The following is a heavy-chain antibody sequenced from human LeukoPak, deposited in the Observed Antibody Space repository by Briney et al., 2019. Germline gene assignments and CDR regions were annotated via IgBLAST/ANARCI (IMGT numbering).Heavy chain of an antibody. Sequence: HTGGSLRLSCAASGFTFSSYAMSWVRQAPGKGLEWVSAISGSGGSTYYADSVKGRFTISRDNSKNTLYLLMNSLRVEDTAVYYCAKDVERLDYFDYWGQGTLVTVSS. CDR3: AKDVERLDYFDY. V-gene: IGHV3-23*01. D-gene: IGHD3-9*01. CDR2: ISGSGGST. J-gene: IGHJ4*02. CDR1: GFTFSSYA.